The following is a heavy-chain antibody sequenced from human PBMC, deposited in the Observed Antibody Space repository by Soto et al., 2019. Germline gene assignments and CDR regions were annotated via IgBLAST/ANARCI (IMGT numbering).Heavy chain of an antibody. CDR2: INPNSGGT. CDR1: GYTFTGYY. D-gene: IGHD2-15*01. CDR3: ARDFYSGGSCYSIWFDP. V-gene: IGHV1-2*04. J-gene: IGHJ5*02. Sequence: ASVKVSCKASGYTFTGYYMHWVRQAPGQGLEWMGWINPNSGGTNYAQKFQGWVTMTRDTSISTAYMELSRLRSDDTAVYYCARDFYSGGSCYSIWFDPWGQGTLVTVSS.